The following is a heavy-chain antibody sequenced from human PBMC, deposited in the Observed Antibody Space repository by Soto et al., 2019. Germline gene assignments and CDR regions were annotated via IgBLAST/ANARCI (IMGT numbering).Heavy chain of an antibody. J-gene: IGHJ4*02. CDR2: IGTAGDT. V-gene: IGHV3-13*01. CDR1: GFTFSSYD. D-gene: IGHD6-19*01. CDR3: ARASVAGSCDY. Sequence: GGSLRLSCAASGFTFSSYDMHWVRQATGKGLEWVSAIGTAGDTYYPGSVKGRFTISRENAKNSLYLQMNSLRAEDTAVYYCARASVAGSCDYWGQGTLVTAPQ.